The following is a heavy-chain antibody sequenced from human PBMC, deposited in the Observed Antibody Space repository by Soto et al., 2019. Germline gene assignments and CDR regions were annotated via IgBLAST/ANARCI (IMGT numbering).Heavy chain of an antibody. CDR1: GFTFSSYG. D-gene: IGHD4-17*01. CDR2: ISYDGSNK. J-gene: IGHJ4*02. V-gene: IGHV3-30*18. CDR3: AKKRTYGDYVPFDY. Sequence: QVQLVESGGGVVQPGRSLRLSCAASGFTFSSYGMHWVRQAPGKGLEWVAVISYDGSNKYYADSVKGRFTISRDNSKNTLYLQMNSLRAEDTAVYYCAKKRTYGDYVPFDYWGQGTVVTVSS.